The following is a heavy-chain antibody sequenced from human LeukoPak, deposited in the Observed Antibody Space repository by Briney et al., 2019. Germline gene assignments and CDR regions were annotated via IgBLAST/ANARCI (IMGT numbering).Heavy chain of an antibody. CDR3: ARDRRGPHLYGMDV. CDR1: GGSISSYY. Sequence: SETLSLTCTVSGGSISSYYWSWIRQPPGKGLEWIGYIYYSGSTNYNPSLKSRVTISVDTSKNQFSLKLSSVTAADTAVYYCARDRRGPHLYGMDVWGQGTKVTVSS. V-gene: IGHV4-59*01. J-gene: IGHJ6*02. CDR2: IYYSGST.